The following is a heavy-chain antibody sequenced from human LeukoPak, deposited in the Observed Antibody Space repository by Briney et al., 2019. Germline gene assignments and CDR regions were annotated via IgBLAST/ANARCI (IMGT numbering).Heavy chain of an antibody. D-gene: IGHD4-17*01. CDR1: GYTFMNSG. J-gene: IGHJ3*02. CDR2: ISAYNANT. Sequence: ASVKVSCKASGYTFMNSGISWVRQAPGQGLEWLAWISAYNANTYYAQKVQGRVTMTTDTSTSTAYMELRSLRSDDTAVYYCARWGDDYGDQSRAFDIWGQGTMVTVSS. V-gene: IGHV1-18*01. CDR3: ARWGDDYGDQSRAFDI.